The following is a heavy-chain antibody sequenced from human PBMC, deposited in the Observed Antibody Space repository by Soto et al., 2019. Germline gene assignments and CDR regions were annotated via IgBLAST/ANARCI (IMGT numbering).Heavy chain of an antibody. CDR2: FDPEDGEK. CDR3: ATSTTAVLRYYYFLMEV. D-gene: IGHD4-17*01. CDR1: GYTLTESS. J-gene: IGHJ6*02. V-gene: IGHV1-24*01. Sequence: ASVKISCKVSGYTLTESSMHWVRQAPGKGLEWMGGFDPEDGEKIYAQKFQGRVTMIEDTSTNTAYIDLSSLRSEDTAVYYCATSTTAVLRYYYFLMEVWGQGTKVTVSS.